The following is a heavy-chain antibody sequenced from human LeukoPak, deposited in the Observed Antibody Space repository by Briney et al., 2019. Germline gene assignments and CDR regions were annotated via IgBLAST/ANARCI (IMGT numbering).Heavy chain of an antibody. CDR1: GGSISSGDYY. Sequence: SETLSLTCTVSGGSISSGDYYWSWIRQPPGKGLEWIGYIYYSGSTNYNPSLKSRVTISVDTSKNQFSLKLSSVTAADTAVYYCARDGGLVAGTGVDYWGQGTLVTVSS. CDR2: IYYSGST. V-gene: IGHV4-61*08. CDR3: ARDGGLVAGTGVDY. D-gene: IGHD6-19*01. J-gene: IGHJ4*02.